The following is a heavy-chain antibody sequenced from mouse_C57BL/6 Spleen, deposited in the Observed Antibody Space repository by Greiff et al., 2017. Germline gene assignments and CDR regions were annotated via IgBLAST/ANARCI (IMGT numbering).Heavy chain of an antibody. D-gene: IGHD2-4*01. CDR1: GYTFTDHT. CDR3: AREGDYDEEGPFDY. Sequence: QVQLQQSDAELVKPGASVKISCKVSGYTFTDHTIHWMKQRPEQGLEWIGYIYPRDGSTKYNEKFKGKATLTADKSSSTAYMQLNSLTSEDSAVXCCAREGDYDEEGPFDYWGQGTTLTVSS. V-gene: IGHV1-78*01. CDR2: IYPRDGST. J-gene: IGHJ2*01.